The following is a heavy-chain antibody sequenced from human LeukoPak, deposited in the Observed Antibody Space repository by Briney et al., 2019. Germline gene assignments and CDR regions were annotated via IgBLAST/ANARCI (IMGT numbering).Heavy chain of an antibody. Sequence: GGSLRLSCAASGFTFSSYEMNWVRQAPGKGLEWVSYISSSGSTIYYADSVKGRFTISRDNAKNSLCLQMNSLRAEDTAVYYCASSITMVRGVIEYFQHWGQGTLVTVSS. CDR2: ISSSGSTI. CDR1: GFTFSSYE. CDR3: ASSITMVRGVIEYFQH. V-gene: IGHV3-48*03. D-gene: IGHD3-10*01. J-gene: IGHJ1*01.